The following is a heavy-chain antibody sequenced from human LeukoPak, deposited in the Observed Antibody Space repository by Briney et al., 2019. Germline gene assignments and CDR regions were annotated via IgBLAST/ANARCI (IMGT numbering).Heavy chain of an antibody. CDR1: GFTFSSYG. CDR3: AKGEGYCSGSSCYCTH. D-gene: IGHD2-15*01. CDR2: IRYDGSNK. Sequence: EGSLRLSCAASGFTFSSYGMHWVRQAPGKGLEWVAFIRYDGSNKYYADSVKGRFTISRDNSKNTLYLQMNSLRAEDTAVYYCAKGEGYCSGSSCYCTHWGQGTLVTVSS. J-gene: IGHJ4*02. V-gene: IGHV3-30*02.